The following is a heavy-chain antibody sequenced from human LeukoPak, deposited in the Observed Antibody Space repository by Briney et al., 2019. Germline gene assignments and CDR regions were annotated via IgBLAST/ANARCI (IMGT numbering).Heavy chain of an antibody. D-gene: IGHD3-3*01. J-gene: IGHJ4*02. V-gene: IGHV3-23*01. Sequence: GGPLRLSCAASGFTFISFDMSWVRQAPGKGLELVSGISGSGGSSYYADSVKGRFTISRDNSRNTLYLQMNSLRAEDTAVYYCAKRYDFHVDYWGQGTLVTVSS. CDR3: AKRYDFHVDY. CDR1: GFTFISFD. CDR2: ISGSGGSS.